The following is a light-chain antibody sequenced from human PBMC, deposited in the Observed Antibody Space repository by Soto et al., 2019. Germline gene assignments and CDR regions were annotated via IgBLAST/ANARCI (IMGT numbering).Light chain of an antibody. J-gene: IGLJ2*01. V-gene: IGLV1-44*01. CDR2: SNT. CDR3: SSWDDSLNGVL. CDR1: SSNLGSNT. Sequence: QSVLTQPPSASGTPGRRVTISCSGSSSNLGSNTVNWYQQFPGKAPKLLIYSNTQRPSGVPDRFSGSKSATSASLAISGLQSEDEADYYCSSWDDSLNGVLFGGGTKLTVL.